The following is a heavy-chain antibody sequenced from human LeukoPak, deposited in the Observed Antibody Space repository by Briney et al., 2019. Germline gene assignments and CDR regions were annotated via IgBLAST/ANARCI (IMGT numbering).Heavy chain of an antibody. D-gene: IGHD5-24*01. CDR3: ARVSRKDGYD. J-gene: IGHJ4*02. CDR1: GFTFNTYS. V-gene: IGHV3-21*01. CDR2: ISSRGSYI. Sequence: PGGSLRLSCAASGFTFNTYSMNWVRQAPGKGLEWVSSISSRGSYIYYADSVKGRFTISRDNAKNSLYLQMNSLRAEDTAVYYCARVSRKDGYDWGQGTLVTVSS.